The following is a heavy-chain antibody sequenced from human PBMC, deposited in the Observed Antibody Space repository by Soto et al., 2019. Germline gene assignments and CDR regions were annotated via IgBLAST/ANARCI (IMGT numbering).Heavy chain of an antibody. D-gene: IGHD6-13*01. V-gene: IGHV1-18*01. J-gene: IGHJ1*01. CDR1: GYSFTAYD. CDR3: AREKDASSWSSAEYLQH. CDR2: ISAYNGNT. Sequence: ASVKVSCKASGYSFTAYDVHWVRQAPGQGLEWMGWISAYNGNTNYAQILQGRVTMTIDTSTTTAYMELRSLRSDDTAVYYCAREKDASSWSSAEYLQHWGQGTLVNVSS.